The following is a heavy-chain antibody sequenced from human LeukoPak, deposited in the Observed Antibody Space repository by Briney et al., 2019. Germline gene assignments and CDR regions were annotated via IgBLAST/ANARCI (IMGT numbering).Heavy chain of an antibody. CDR1: GGSISSHY. CDR2: IYYSGST. CDR3: ARGPDYYDSSPHDT. Sequence: SETLSLTCTVSGGSISSHYWSWIRQPPGKGLEWIGYIYYSGSTNYDPSLKSRVTISVDTSKNQFSLKLSSVTAADTAVYYCARGPDYYDSSPHDTWGQGTLVTVSS. J-gene: IGHJ5*02. V-gene: IGHV4-59*11. D-gene: IGHD3-22*01.